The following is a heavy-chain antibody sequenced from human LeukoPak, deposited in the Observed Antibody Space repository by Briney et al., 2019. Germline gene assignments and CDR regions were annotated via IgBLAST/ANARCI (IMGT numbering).Heavy chain of an antibody. J-gene: IGHJ4*02. D-gene: IGHD3-22*01. CDR1: GFIFNNYG. Sequence: GRSLRLSCAASGFIFNNYGMHWVRQAPGKGLEWVAVISYDGSNKYYADSVKGRFTISRDNSKNTLYLQMNSLRAEDTAVYYCARHKATQYYYDSSGYPLDYWGQGTLVTVSS. V-gene: IGHV3-30*03. CDR2: ISYDGSNK. CDR3: ARHKATQYYYDSSGYPLDY.